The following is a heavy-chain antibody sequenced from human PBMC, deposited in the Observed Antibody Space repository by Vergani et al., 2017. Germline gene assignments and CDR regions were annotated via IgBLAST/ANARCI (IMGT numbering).Heavy chain of an antibody. CDR1: GFTFSSYA. CDR2: ISSNGGST. Sequence: EVQLVESGGGLVQPGGSLRLSCAASGFTFSSYAMHWVRQAPGKGLEYVSAISSNGGSTYYANSVKGRFTISRDNSKNTLYLQMNSLRAEDTAVYYCAKDQRDCSSTSCPSYYYGMDVWGQGTTVTVSS. CDR3: AKDQRDCSSTSCPSYYYGMDV. V-gene: IGHV3-64*01. J-gene: IGHJ6*02. D-gene: IGHD2-2*01.